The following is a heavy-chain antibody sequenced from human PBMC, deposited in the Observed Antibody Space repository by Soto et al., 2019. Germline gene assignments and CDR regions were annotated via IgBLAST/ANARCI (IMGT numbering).Heavy chain of an antibody. CDR1: GFSFSDHY. D-gene: IGHD6-13*01. CDR3: TRDNPRAPGTLDY. Sequence: PGGSLRLSCAASGFSFSDHYMDWVRQAPGKGLEWVGRIRNKANRYTTEYAASAKGRFTISRDDSKNSLYLQMNSLVTDDTAVYFCTRDNPRAPGTLDYWGQGTLVSVSS. V-gene: IGHV3-72*01. J-gene: IGHJ4*02. CDR2: IRNKANRYTT.